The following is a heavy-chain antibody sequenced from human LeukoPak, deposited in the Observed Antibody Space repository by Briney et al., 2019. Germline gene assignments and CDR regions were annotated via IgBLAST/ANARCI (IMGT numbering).Heavy chain of an antibody. CDR2: ISKDGGNT. D-gene: IGHD1-14*01. CDR3: TSGIGTYDY. CDR1: GLTFSEYW. V-gene: IGHV3-74*03. J-gene: IGHJ4*02. Sequence: GGSLRLSCGLSGLTFSEYWMLWVRHAAGEGLVRVAGISKDGGNTEYAEFVMGRYTISKDNAKNMLYLRMNSLTVDDTAVYYCTSGIGTYDYWGLGAQVTVSS.